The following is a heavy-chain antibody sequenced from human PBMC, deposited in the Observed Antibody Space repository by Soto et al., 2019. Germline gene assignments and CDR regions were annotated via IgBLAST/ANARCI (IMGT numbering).Heavy chain of an antibody. D-gene: IGHD2-15*01. CDR2: INPNSGGT. CDR3: AGSTKGYCSGGSCYPREYYYGMDV. Sequence: ASVRVSCKASGYTFTGYYMQWVRQAPGQGLEWMGWINPNSGGTNYAQKFQGRVTMTRDTSISTAYMELSRLRSDDTAVYYCAGSTKGYCSGGSCYPREYYYGMDVWGQGTTVTAP. CDR1: GYTFTGYY. V-gene: IGHV1-2*02. J-gene: IGHJ6*02.